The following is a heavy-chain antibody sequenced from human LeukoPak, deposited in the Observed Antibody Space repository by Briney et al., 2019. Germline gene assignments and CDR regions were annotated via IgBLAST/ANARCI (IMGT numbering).Heavy chain of an antibody. D-gene: IGHD5-18*01. Sequence: SETLSLTCAVYGGSFSGYYWSWIRQPPGKGLEWIGEINHSGSTNYSPSLKSRVTISVDTSKNQFSLKLSSVTAADTAVYYCARGSVDGYSYGYSGRDYWGQGTLVTVSS. V-gene: IGHV4-34*01. J-gene: IGHJ4*02. CDR3: ARGSVDGYSYGYSGRDY. CDR2: INHSGST. CDR1: GGSFSGYY.